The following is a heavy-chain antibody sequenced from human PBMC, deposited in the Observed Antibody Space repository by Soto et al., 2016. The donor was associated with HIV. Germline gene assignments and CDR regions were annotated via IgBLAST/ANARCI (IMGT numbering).Heavy chain of an antibody. CDR3: RLGVQVGPSRVEY. CDR1: GESFSGYY. V-gene: IGHV4-34*02. Sequence: QVQLQQRGAGRLKPSETLSLTCVVYGESFSGYYWSWVRQPPGKGLEWIGEFTDSGTTNYNPSLKSRATISVDTSSHQFSLNLRSVTAADTAMYFVRLGVQVGPSRVEYWGQGPWSPSP. D-gene: IGHD1-26*01. J-gene: IGHJ4*02. CDR2: FTDSGTT.